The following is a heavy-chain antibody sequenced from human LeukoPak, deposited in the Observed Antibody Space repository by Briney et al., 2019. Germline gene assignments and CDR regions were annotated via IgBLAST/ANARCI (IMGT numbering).Heavy chain of an antibody. CDR1: GGTFSSYT. Sequence: KVSCKASGGTFSSYTISWVRQAPGQGLEWMGRIIPILGIANYAQKFQGRVTITADKSTSTAYMELSSLRSEDTAVYYCARDSSNRWELPNWGQGTLVTVSS. V-gene: IGHV1-69*04. D-gene: IGHD1-26*01. CDR2: IIPILGIA. CDR3: ARDSSNRWELPN. J-gene: IGHJ4*02.